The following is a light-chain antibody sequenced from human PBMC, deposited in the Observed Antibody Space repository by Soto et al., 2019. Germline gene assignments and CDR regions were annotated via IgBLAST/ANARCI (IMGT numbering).Light chain of an antibody. CDR3: AAWDDSLNGPVV. V-gene: IGLV1-44*01. CDR2: SNN. J-gene: IGLJ2*01. CDR1: SSNIGSNT. Sequence: QSVLTQPPSASGTPGQRVTISCSGSSSNIGSNTVNWYQQLPGTAPKLLIYSNNQRPSGVPDRFSGSKCGTSASLAISGLQSEDEDDYYCAAWDDSLNGPVVFGGGTQLTVL.